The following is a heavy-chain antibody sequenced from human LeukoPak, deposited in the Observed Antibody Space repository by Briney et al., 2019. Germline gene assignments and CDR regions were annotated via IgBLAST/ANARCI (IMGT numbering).Heavy chain of an antibody. D-gene: IGHD1-26*01. CDR1: GFTFSSYS. J-gene: IGHJ4*02. CDR3: ASSGSYRFDY. CDR2: ITASGTAM. Sequence: GGSLRLSCAASGFTFSSYSMNWVRQAPGKGLEWVSHITASGTAMFYADSVKGRFAISRDNAKNSLYLQMNSLRDEDTAVYYCASSGSYRFDYWGQGALVTVSS. V-gene: IGHV3-48*02.